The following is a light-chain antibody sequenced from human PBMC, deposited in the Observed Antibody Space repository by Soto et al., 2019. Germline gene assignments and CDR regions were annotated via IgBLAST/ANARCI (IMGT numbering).Light chain of an antibody. J-gene: IGLJ2*01. CDR3: CSYARTYRLMI. Sequence: QSVLTQPPSVSGAPGQRVTLSCTGNSSNLGAGYDVHWYQQLPGAAPKLVIFGNRNRPSGVPERFSGSKSGNTASLTISGLQTEDEADYYCCSYARTYRLMIFGEGTKLTVL. CDR1: SSNLGAGYD. CDR2: GNR. V-gene: IGLV1-40*01.